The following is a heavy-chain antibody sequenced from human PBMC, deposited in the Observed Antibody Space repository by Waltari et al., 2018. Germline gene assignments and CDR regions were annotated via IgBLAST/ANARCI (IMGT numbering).Heavy chain of an antibody. CDR2: TYTSGTN. D-gene: IGHD4-4*01. Sequence: QVQLQESGPGLVKPSETLSLTCTVSGGSISSYYCSWIRQPPGKGLEWLGYTYTSGTNNYNPPLNSRVTISVDTSKTQFSLRLRCVPAADTALYYCAGAMTTGRIGQVDWFGAWGQGTLVTVSS. CDR3: AGAMTTGRIGQVDWFGA. J-gene: IGHJ5*02. CDR1: GGSISSYY. V-gene: IGHV4-4*09.